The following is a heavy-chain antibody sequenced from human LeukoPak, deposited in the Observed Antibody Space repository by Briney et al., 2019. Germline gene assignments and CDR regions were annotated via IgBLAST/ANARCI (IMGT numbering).Heavy chain of an antibody. V-gene: IGHV1-2*02. D-gene: IGHD3-22*01. CDR2: INPNSGGT. CDR3: ARDRPYHSDSSGNYRLDY. Sequence: GASVKVSCKASGYTFTGYYMHWVRQAPGQGLEWMGWINPNSGGTNYAQKFQGRVTMTRDTSISTAYMELSRLRSDDTAVYFCARDRPYHSDSSGNYRLDYWGQGTLVTVSS. J-gene: IGHJ4*02. CDR1: GYTFTGYY.